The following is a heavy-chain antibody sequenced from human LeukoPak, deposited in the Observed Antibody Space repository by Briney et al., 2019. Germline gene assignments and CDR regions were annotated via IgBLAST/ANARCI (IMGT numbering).Heavy chain of an antibody. V-gene: IGHV3-30*02. J-gene: IGHJ5*02. CDR2: IRYDGSNK. CDR1: GFTFSSYG. Sequence: PGGSLRLSCAASGFTFSSYGMHWVRQAPGKGLEWVAFIRYDGSNKYYADSVKGRFTISRDNSKNTLYLQMNSLRAEDTAVYYCAKDGYYYGSGPFGGWFDPWGQGTLVTVSS. D-gene: IGHD3-10*01. CDR3: AKDGYYYGSGPFGGWFDP.